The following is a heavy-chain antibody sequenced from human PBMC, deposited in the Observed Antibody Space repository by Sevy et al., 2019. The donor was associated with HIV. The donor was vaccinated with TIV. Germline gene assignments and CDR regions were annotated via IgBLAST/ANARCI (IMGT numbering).Heavy chain of an antibody. V-gene: IGHV4-39*02. CDR3: ATGRRSGSPFDS. J-gene: IGHJ4*02. CDR2: IYYGGNT. D-gene: IGHD6-19*01. Sequence: SETLSLTCIVSGGSVTTTGYYRGWVRQSPGKGLEWIGNIYYGGNTFYKPSLKSRVSISVDTSNNRFSLKLNSVTAADTAVYYCATGRRSGSPFDSWGQGTLVTVSS. CDR1: GGSVTTTGYY.